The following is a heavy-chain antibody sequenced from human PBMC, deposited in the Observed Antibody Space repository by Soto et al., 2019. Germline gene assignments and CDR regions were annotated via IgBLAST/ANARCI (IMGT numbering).Heavy chain of an antibody. Sequence: GGPLRLACPPAGVPLCSYSRCWVRHVPGKGLEWVSAISGSGGSTYYADSVKGRFTISRDNSKNTLYLQMNSLRAEDTAVYYCAKPRTTVWLTFDYWGQGPLVTVSS. D-gene: IGHD4-17*01. CDR1: GVPLCSYS. CDR2: ISGSGGST. V-gene: IGHV3-23*01. CDR3: AKPRTTVWLTFDY. J-gene: IGHJ4*02.